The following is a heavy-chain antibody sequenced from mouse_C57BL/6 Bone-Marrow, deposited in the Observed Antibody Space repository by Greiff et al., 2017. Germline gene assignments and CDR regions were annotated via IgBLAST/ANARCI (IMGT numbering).Heavy chain of an antibody. V-gene: IGHV1-78*01. CDR2: IYPRDGST. J-gene: IGHJ2*01. Sequence: VQLQQSDAELVKPGASVKISCKVSGYTFTDHTIHWMKQRPEQGLEWIGYIYPRDGSTRYNEKFKGKATLTADKSSSTAYMQLNSLTSEDSAVYFCASVIYYGTHFDYWGQGTTLTVSS. CDR3: ASVIYYGTHFDY. CDR1: GYTFTDHT. D-gene: IGHD2-1*01.